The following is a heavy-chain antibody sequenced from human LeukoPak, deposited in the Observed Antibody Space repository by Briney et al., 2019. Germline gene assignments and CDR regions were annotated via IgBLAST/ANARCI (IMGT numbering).Heavy chain of an antibody. CDR2: ISGLNGRT. CDR3: ARSSQINKLKYYFDY. J-gene: IGHJ4*02. V-gene: IGHV1-18*04. D-gene: IGHD3-10*01. Sequence: ASVKVSCKASGYTFTSYGISWVRQAPGQGPEWMGWISGLNGRTKYAQKFQGRVTMTIETSTSTVYMELRSLRSDDTAVYYCARSSQINKLKYYFDYWGQGSLVTVSS. CDR1: GYTFTSYG.